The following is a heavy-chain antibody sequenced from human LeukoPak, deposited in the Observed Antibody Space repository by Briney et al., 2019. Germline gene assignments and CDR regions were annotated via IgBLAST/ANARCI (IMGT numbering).Heavy chain of an antibody. CDR2: IYNSGST. V-gene: IGHV4-59*01. J-gene: IGHJ4*02. CDR3: ARVATAGTYYFDY. D-gene: IGHD6-13*01. Sequence: SETLSLTCTVSGDSFSYFYWSWIRQPPGKGLEWIGYIYNSGSTNYNPSLKSRVTISLDTSKNQFSLKLSSVTAADTAVYYCARVATAGTYYFDYWGQGTLVTVSS. CDR1: GDSFSYFY.